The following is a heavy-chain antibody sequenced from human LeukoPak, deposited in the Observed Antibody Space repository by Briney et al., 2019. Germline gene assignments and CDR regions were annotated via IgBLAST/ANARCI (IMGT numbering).Heavy chain of an antibody. CDR2: IYYSGST. J-gene: IGHJ4*02. CDR3: ARVELQSLIFDY. D-gene: IGHD1-7*01. V-gene: IGHV4-31*03. Sequence: SSETLSLTCTVSGGSISSGGYYWSWIRQHPGKGLEWIGYIYYSGSTYYNPSLKSRVTISVDTSKNQFSLKLSSVTAADTAVNYCARVELQSLIFDYWGQGTLVTVSS. CDR1: GGSISSGGYY.